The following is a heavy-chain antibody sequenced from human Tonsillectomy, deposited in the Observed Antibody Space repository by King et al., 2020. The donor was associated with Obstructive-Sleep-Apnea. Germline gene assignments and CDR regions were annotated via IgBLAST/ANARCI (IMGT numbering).Heavy chain of an antibody. V-gene: IGHV4-30-2*01. D-gene: IGHD6-19*01. CDR1: GGSISSGGYS. J-gene: IGHJ4*02. CDR2: IYHSGST. CDR3: ARGWLSIDY. Sequence: QLQESGSGLVKPSQTLSLTCAVSGGSISSGGYSWSWIRQPPGKGLEWIGYIYHSGSTYYNPSLKSRVTISVDRSKNQFSLKLSSVTAADTAVYYCARGWLSIDYWGQGTLVTVSS.